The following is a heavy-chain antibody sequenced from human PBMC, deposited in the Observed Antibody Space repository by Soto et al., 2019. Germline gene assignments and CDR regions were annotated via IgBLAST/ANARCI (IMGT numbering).Heavy chain of an antibody. CDR2: ISYDGSNK. J-gene: IGHJ6*02. CDR1: GFTFSSYG. CDR3: AKDLQRWLQNYYYGMDV. Sequence: QVQLVESGGGVVQPGRSLRLSCAASGFTFSSYGMHWVRQAPGKGLEWVAVISYDGSNKYYADSVKGRFTISRDNSKNTXYLQMNSQRAEDTAVYYCAKDLQRWLQNYYYGMDVWGQGTTVTVSS. V-gene: IGHV3-30*18. D-gene: IGHD5-12*01.